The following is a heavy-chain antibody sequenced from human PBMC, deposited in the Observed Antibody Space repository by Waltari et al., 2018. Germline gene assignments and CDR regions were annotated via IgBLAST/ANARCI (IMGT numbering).Heavy chain of an antibody. J-gene: IGHJ6*02. CDR2: ISLDSRAI. V-gene: IGHV3-9*03. CDR3: AKGVSSWYSFGMDV. CDR1: GFSFDHFA. Sequence: EVKVVESGGGLVQPGRSLRLSCTGSGFSFDHFAMHWVRHGPGKGREWVSGISLDSRAIGYADSVKGRFTISRDNARNSVYLQMNSLRSEDMALYYCAKGVSSWYSFGMDVWCQGTTVTVSS. D-gene: IGHD6-13*01.